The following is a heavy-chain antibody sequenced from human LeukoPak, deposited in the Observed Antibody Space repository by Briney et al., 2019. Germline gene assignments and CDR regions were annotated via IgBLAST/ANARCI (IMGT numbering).Heavy chain of an antibody. V-gene: IGHV4-34*01. Sequence: KASETLSLTCAVYGGSFSGYYWSWIRQPPGKGLEWIGEINHSGSANYNPSLKSRVTISVDTSKNQFSLKLSSVTAADTAVYYCARVDFPWYFDLWGRGTLVTVSS. J-gene: IGHJ2*01. CDR3: ARVDFPWYFDL. D-gene: IGHD2/OR15-2a*01. CDR1: GGSFSGYY. CDR2: INHSGSA.